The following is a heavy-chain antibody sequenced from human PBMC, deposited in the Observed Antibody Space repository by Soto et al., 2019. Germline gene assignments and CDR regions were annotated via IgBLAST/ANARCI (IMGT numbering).Heavy chain of an antibody. D-gene: IGHD6-19*01. CDR2: INSDGSST. J-gene: IGHJ4*02. CDR3: ARRGAVAGLHY. CDR1: GFTFSSYW. V-gene: IGHV3-74*01. Sequence: EVQLVESGGGLVQPGGSLRVSCAASGFTFSSYWMHWVRQAPGKGLVWVSRINSDGSSTSYADSVKGRFTISRDNAKNKLYLQMNSLRAEDTAIYSCARRGAVAGLHYWGQGTLVTVSS.